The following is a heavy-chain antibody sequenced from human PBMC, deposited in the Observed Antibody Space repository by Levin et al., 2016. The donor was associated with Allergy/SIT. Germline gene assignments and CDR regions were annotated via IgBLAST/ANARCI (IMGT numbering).Heavy chain of an antibody. D-gene: IGHD3-22*01. J-gene: IGHJ6*02. V-gene: IGHV1-2*04. CDR2: INPNSGGT. Sequence: WVRQAPGQGLEWMGWINPNSGGTNYAQKFQGWVTMTRDTSISTAYMELSRLRSDDTAVYYCARGVVRHSYYYYGMDVWGQGTTVTVSS. CDR3: ARGVVRHSYYYYGMDV.